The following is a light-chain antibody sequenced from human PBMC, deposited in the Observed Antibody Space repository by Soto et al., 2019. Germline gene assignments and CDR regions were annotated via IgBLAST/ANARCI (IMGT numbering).Light chain of an antibody. Sequence: QSVLTQPASVSGSPGQSITISCTGNSSDVGGYNYVSWYQQHPGKAPKPMIYEVSNRPSGVSNRFSGAKSVNTASLTISGLQAEDEADYYCSSYTSSSTYVVFGGGTKLTVL. CDR1: SSDVGGYNY. CDR2: EVS. CDR3: SSYTSSSTYVV. J-gene: IGLJ2*01. V-gene: IGLV2-14*01.